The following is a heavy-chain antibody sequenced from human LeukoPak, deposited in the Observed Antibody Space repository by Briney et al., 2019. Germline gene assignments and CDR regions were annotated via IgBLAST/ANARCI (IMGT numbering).Heavy chain of an antibody. V-gene: IGHV4-34*01. CDR2: INHSGST. J-gene: IGHJ5*02. CDR3: ARGPRYCSGGSCYWNWFDP. CDR1: GGSFSGYY. Sequence: SETLSLTCAVYGGSFSGYYWSWIRQPPGKGLEWIGEINHSGSTNYNPSLKSRVTISVDTSKNQFSLKPSSVTAADTAVYYCARGPRYCSGGSCYWNWFDPWGQGTLVTVSS. D-gene: IGHD2-15*01.